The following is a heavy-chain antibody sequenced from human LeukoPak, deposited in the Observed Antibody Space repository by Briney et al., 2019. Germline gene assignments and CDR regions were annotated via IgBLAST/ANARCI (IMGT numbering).Heavy chain of an antibody. CDR3: ARGETPYYYDSSGSSVADY. D-gene: IGHD3-22*01. J-gene: IGHJ4*02. Sequence: PGGSLRLSCAASGFTFSSYEMNWVRQAPGKGLEWVSYISSSGSTIYYADSVKGRFTISRDNAKNSLYLQMNSLRAEDTAVYYCARGETPYYYDSSGSSVADYWGQGTLVTVSS. CDR1: GFTFSSYE. V-gene: IGHV3-48*03. CDR2: ISSSGSTI.